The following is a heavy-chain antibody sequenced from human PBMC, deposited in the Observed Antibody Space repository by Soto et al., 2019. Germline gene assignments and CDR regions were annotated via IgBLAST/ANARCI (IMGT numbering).Heavy chain of an antibody. J-gene: IGHJ6*02. CDR1: GGSFSGYY. D-gene: IGHD3-22*01. V-gene: IGHV4-34*01. CDR2: INHSGST. Sequence: SETLSLTCAVYGGSFSGYYWSWIRQPPGKGLEWIGEINHSGSTNYNPSLKSRVTISVDTSKNQFSLKLSSVTAADTAVYYCARSGYYDSSGYYYKYYYYYYGMDVWGQGTTVTVSS. CDR3: ARSGYYDSSGYYYKYYYYYYGMDV.